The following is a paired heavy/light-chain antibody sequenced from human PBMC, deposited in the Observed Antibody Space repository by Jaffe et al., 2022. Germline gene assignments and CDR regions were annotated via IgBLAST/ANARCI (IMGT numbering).Light chain of an antibody. J-gene: IGKJ4*01. CDR1: QSVLDSSNNQNS. CDR3: QQYYSTPLT. CDR2: WAS. Sequence: DIVMTQSPDSLAVSLGERATINCKSSQSVLDSSNNQNSVAWYQQKPGQPPKLFIYWASTRESGVPDRFSGSGSGTDFTLTISSLQAEDVAVYYCQQYYSTPLTFGGGTKVEI. V-gene: IGKV4-1*01.
Heavy chain of an antibody. CDR1: GVTFSNHA. D-gene: IGHD5-12*01. J-gene: IGHJ4*02. Sequence: QVQLVQSGAEVKEPGSSVKVSCKVSGVTFSNHAISWVRQAPGQGLEWLGGIIPLYGTTNYAQKFQDRVTITADESTSTSYMELRSLRSDDTAVYYCARGLHGGYDRAFYYWGQGTLVTVSS. CDR2: IIPLYGTT. V-gene: IGHV1-69*01. CDR3: ARGLHGGYDRAFYY.